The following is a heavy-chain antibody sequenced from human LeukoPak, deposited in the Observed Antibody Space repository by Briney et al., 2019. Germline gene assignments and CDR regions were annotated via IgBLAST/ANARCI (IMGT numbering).Heavy chain of an antibody. CDR3: ARGTPAVAGIDY. CDR1: GFSFKNYA. CDR2: LAHDGGDK. V-gene: IGHV3-30*04. J-gene: IGHJ4*02. D-gene: IGHD6-19*01. Sequence: GGSLILSCAASGFSFKNYAIHWVRQGPGKGLELVAVLAHDGGDKYFADSVKGRLPISRDNSKNTLYLQVSSLSAEDTAIYYCARGTPAVAGIDYWGQGTLVTVSS.